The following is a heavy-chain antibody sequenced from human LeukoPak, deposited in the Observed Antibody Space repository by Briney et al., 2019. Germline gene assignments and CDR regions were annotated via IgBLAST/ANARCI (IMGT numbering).Heavy chain of an antibody. CDR3: ASGTTGTFGY. CDR2: ISSSGSYI. CDR1: GFTFSSYS. V-gene: IGHV3-21*01. D-gene: IGHD1-1*01. J-gene: IGHJ4*02. Sequence: GGSLRLSCAASGFTFSSYSMNWVRRAPGKGLEWVSSISSSGSYIYSADSVKGRFTISRDNAKNSLYLQMNSLRAEDTAVYYCASGTTGTFGYWGQGTLVTVSS.